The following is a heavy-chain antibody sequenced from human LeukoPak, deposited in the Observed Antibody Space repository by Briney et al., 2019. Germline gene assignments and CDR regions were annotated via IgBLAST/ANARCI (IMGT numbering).Heavy chain of an antibody. D-gene: IGHD3-3*01. CDR3: AKAARDYDFWSGYYTADYYYYYYMDV. Sequence: GGSLRLSCAASGFTFSNYAMNWVRQGPGKGLEWVSAISGSGGSTYYADSVKGRFTISRDNSKNTLYLQMNSLRAEDTAVYYCAKAARDYDFWSGYYTADYYYYYYMDVWGKGTTVTVSS. J-gene: IGHJ6*03. V-gene: IGHV3-23*01. CDR1: GFTFSNYA. CDR2: ISGSGGST.